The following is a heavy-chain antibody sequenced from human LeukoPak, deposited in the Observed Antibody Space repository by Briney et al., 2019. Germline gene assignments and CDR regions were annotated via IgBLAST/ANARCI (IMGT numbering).Heavy chain of an antibody. V-gene: IGHV3-23*01. CDR2: ISPSASDT. CDR1: GFTFSGWA. J-gene: IGHJ3*02. CDR3: AKPEGEVVTPYDAFDI. Sequence: PGGSLRLSCAASGFTFSGWAMSWVRQVPGEGLEWVSSISPSASDTYYADSVKGRFTISRDNSKNTLYLQMNSLRAEDTAVYYCAKPEGEVVTPYDAFDIWGQGTMVTVSS. D-gene: IGHD2-15*01.